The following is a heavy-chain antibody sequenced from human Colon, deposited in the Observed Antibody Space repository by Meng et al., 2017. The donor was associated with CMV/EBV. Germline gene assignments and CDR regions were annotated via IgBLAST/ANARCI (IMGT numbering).Heavy chain of an antibody. CDR3: ARGRNGWLLPLDS. Sequence: QVQLEQWGPGLLKPSDTLSLTCAIAGGFVNAYYLTWILQSPGKGLELIGELNHSGSTNYNPSLKSRVTISIDTSKRHFSLRLTSVTAADTAVYYCARGRNGWLLPLDSWGQGTLVTVSS. CDR2: LNHSGST. D-gene: IGHD3-3*01. V-gene: IGHV4-34*01. J-gene: IGHJ4*02. CDR1: GGFVNAYY.